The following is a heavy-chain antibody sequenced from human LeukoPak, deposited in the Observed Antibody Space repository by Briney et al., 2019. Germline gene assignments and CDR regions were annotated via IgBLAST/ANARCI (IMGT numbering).Heavy chain of an antibody. CDR3: AREGRASGYDFDC. CDR2: INSDGSSI. V-gene: IGHV3-74*03. CDR1: GFTFSSYW. J-gene: IGHJ4*02. Sequence: GGSLRLSCAASGFTFSSYWMHWVRQAPGKGLVWVSRINSDGSSITYADSVKGRFTISRDNAKNTLYLQMNSLRVEDTAVYYCAREGRASGYDFDCWGQGTLVTVSS. D-gene: IGHD5-12*01.